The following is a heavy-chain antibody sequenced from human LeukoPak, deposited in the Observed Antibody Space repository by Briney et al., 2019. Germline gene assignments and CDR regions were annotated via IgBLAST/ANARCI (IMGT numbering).Heavy chain of an antibody. D-gene: IGHD2-2*02. Sequence: PGGSLRLSCAASGFTFITYPMHWVRQAPGKGLEWVAVISYDGNNKYYADSVKGRFTISRDNSKNTLYLQMNSLRAEDTAVYYCARDHSRRPLIPKNCFDPWGQGTLVTVSS. CDR3: ARDHSRRPLIPKNCFDP. CDR1: GFTFITYP. CDR2: ISYDGNNK. J-gene: IGHJ5*02. V-gene: IGHV3-30-3*01.